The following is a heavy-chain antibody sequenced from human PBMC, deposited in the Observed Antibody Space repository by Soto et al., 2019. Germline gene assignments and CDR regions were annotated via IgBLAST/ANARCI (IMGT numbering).Heavy chain of an antibody. D-gene: IGHD4-17*01. Sequence: ESGGGVVQPGRSLRLSCAASGFTFSSYGMHWVRQAPGKGLEWVAVISYDGSNKYYADSVKGRFTISRDNSKNTLYLQMNSLRAEDTAVYYCAKDYGDYVVGFSYWGQGTLVTVSS. CDR1: GFTFSSYG. V-gene: IGHV3-30*18. J-gene: IGHJ4*02. CDR3: AKDYGDYVVGFSY. CDR2: ISYDGSNK.